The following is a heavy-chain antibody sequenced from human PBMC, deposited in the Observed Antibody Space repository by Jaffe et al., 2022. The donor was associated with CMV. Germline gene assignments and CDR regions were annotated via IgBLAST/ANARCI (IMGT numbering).Heavy chain of an antibody. Sequence: EVQLVESGGGLIQPGGSLRLSCAASGFTVSSNYMSWVRQAPGKGLEWVSVIYSGGSTYYADSVKGRFTISRDNSKNTLYLQMNSLRAEDTAVYYCARDGVVAATQYFDYWGQGTLVTVSS. CDR1: GFTVSSNY. J-gene: IGHJ4*02. D-gene: IGHD2-15*01. V-gene: IGHV3-53*01. CDR2: IYSGGST. CDR3: ARDGVVAATQYFDY.